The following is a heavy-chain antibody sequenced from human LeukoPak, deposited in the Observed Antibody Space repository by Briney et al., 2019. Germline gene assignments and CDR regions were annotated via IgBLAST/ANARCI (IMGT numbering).Heavy chain of an antibody. Sequence: SETLSLTCAVYVGSFSGYHWSWIRQPPGKGLEWIGEINHSGSTNYNPSLKSRVTISVDTSKNQFSLKLSSVTAADTAVYYCARGTYLHRGSSSSWYDYWGQGSLVTVSS. CDR3: ARGTYLHRGSSSSWYDY. J-gene: IGHJ4*02. D-gene: IGHD6-13*01. V-gene: IGHV4-34*01. CDR1: VGSFSGYH. CDR2: INHSGST.